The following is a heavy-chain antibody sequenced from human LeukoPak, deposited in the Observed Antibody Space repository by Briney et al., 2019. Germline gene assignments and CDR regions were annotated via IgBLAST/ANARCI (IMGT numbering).Heavy chain of an antibody. J-gene: IGHJ4*02. CDR1: GFTFSSYS. CDR2: ISSSSSYI. D-gene: IGHD6-13*01. CDR3: ARMAAAGIGYFDY. V-gene: IGHV3-21*01. Sequence: GGSLRLSCAASGFTFSSYSMNWVRQAPGKGPEWVSSISSSSSYIYYADSVKGRFTISRDNAKNSLYLQMNSLRAEDTAVYYCARMAAAGIGYFDYWGQGTLITVSS.